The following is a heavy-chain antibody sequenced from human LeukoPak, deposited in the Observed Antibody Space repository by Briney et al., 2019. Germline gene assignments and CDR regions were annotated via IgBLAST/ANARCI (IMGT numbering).Heavy chain of an antibody. CDR2: IYSGDWDN. CDR3: ARVLVNDNFFAI. V-gene: IGHV5-51*01. D-gene: IGHD4/OR15-4a*01. CDR1: GYTFTSYC. J-gene: IGHJ3*02. Sequence: GESPKIFCCASGYTFTSYCIGWGRQMPGKGLEWMGSIYSGDWDNRYSPSFQGQVTISDDKSTSTAYLQWSSLQASDTAMYYCARVLVNDNFFAIWGQGTMVTVSS.